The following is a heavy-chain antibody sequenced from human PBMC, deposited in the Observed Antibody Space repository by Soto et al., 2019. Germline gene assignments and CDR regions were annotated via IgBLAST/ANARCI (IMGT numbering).Heavy chain of an antibody. CDR2: IIPIFGTA. V-gene: IGHV1-69*06. CDR3: ARESIDYDSSGYPKPFDY. D-gene: IGHD3-22*01. CDR1: GGTFSSYA. J-gene: IGHJ4*02. Sequence: VKVSCKASGGTFSSYAISWVRQAPGQGLEWMGGIIPIFGTANYAQKFQGRVTITADKSTSTAYMELSSLRSEDTAVYYCARESIDYDSSGYPKPFDYWGQGTLVTVSS.